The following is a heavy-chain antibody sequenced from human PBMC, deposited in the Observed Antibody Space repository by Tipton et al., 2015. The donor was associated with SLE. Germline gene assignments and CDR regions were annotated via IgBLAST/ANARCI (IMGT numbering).Heavy chain of an antibody. Sequence: TLSLTCAVSGGSISSGAYSWNWIRQPPGKGLEWIGYIYHRGVTYYNPSLKSRVTISVDMSKNHFSLRLSSVTAADTALYYCARSDAEALGGMDVWGQGTTVTVSS. D-gene: IGHD3-16*01. V-gene: IGHV4-30-2*01. CDR2: IYHRGVT. CDR1: GGSISSGAYS. CDR3: ARSDAEALGGMDV. J-gene: IGHJ6*02.